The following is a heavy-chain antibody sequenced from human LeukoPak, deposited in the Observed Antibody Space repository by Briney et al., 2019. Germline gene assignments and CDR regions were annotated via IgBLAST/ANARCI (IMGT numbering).Heavy chain of an antibody. V-gene: IGHV4-59*08. CDR2: IYYSGST. CDR1: GGSISSYY. D-gene: IGHD4-23*01. CDR3: ARLSYGGNRRDFDY. J-gene: IGHJ4*02. Sequence: SETLSLTCTVSGGSISSYYWSWVRQPPGKGLEWIGYIYYSGSTNYNPSLKSRVTISVDTSKNQFSLKLSSVTAADTAVYYCARLSYGGNRRDFDYWGQGTLVTVSS.